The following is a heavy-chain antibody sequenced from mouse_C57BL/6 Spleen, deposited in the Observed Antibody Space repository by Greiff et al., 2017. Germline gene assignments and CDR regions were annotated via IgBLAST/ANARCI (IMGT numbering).Heavy chain of an antibody. CDR3: TTLWSDY. J-gene: IGHJ2*01. Sequence: VQLKESGAELVRPGASVKLSCTASGFNIKDDYMHWVKQRPEQGLEWIGWIDPENGDTEYASKFQGKATITADTSSNTAYLQLSSLTSEDTAVYYCTTLWSDYWGQGTTLTVSS. V-gene: IGHV14-4*01. CDR2: IDPENGDT. D-gene: IGHD1-1*02. CDR1: GFNIKDDY.